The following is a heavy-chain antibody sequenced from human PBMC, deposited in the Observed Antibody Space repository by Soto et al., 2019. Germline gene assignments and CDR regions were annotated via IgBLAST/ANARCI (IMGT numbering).Heavy chain of an antibody. CDR3: ARGSFSSSSSWFDP. CDR1: GGSISSGGYY. V-gene: IGHV4-31*03. D-gene: IGHD6-6*01. Sequence: SETLSLTCTVSGGSISSGGYYWSWIRQHPGKGLEWIGYIYYSGRTYYNPSLHSRVSIAVDTTENQFSLKLTSVTAADTSVYYCARGSFSSSSSWFDPWGRGTLVTVSS. J-gene: IGHJ5*02. CDR2: IYYSGRT.